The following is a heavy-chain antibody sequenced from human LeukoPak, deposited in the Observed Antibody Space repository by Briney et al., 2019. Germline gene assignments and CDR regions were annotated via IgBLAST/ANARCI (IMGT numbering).Heavy chain of an antibody. J-gene: IGHJ4*02. Sequence: RSGGSLRLSCAASGFTFSDYYMSWIRQAPGKGLEWVSYISSSGSTIYYADSVKGRFTISRDNGENSLYLQMNSLTAEDTAVYYCARGGYYFDRSGALDYWGQGTLVTVSS. CDR3: ARGGYYFDRSGALDY. CDR2: ISSSGSTI. CDR1: GFTFSDYY. V-gene: IGHV3-11*04. D-gene: IGHD3-22*01.